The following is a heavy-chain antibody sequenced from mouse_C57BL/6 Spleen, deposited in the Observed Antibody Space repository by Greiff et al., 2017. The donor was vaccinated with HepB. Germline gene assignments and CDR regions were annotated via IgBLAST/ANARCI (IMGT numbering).Heavy chain of an antibody. CDR2: INPYNGGT. CDR1: GYTFTDYY. D-gene: IGHD2-4*01. Sequence: VEPGASVKMSCQASGYTFTDYYMNWVKQSHGKSLEWIGVINPYNGGTSYNQKFKGKATLTVDKSSSTAYMELNSLTSEDSAVYYCARGDDYDAYFDYWGQGTTLTVSS. J-gene: IGHJ2*01. CDR3: ARGDDYDAYFDY. V-gene: IGHV1-19*01.